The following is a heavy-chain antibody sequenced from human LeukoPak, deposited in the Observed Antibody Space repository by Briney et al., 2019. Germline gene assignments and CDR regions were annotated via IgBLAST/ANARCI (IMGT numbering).Heavy chain of an antibody. CDR1: GGTFSSYT. CDR3: ARGSSLDYGDYKGMDV. CDR2: ISPFFGTA. D-gene: IGHD4-17*01. V-gene: IGHV1-69*06. J-gene: IGHJ6*02. Sequence: SVKVSCKASGGTFSSYTFIWVRQAPGQGLEWMGGISPFFGTANYAQKFQGRVTITADKSTSTAYMELSSLRSEDTAVYYCARGSSLDYGDYKGMDVWGQGTTVTVSS.